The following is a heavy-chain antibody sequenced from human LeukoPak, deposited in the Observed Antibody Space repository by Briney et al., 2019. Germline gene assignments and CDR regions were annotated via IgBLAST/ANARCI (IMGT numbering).Heavy chain of an antibody. CDR2: ISSSSSTI. CDR1: GFTFSSYS. V-gene: IGHV3-48*01. Sequence: GGSLRLSCAASGFTFSSYSMNWVRQAPGKGLEWVSYISSSSSTIYYADSVKGRFTISRDNAKNSLYLQMNSLRAEDTAVYYCATTFPRFYYYYMDVWGKGTTVTVSS. CDR3: ATTFPRFYYYYMDV. J-gene: IGHJ6*03. D-gene: IGHD2-21*01.